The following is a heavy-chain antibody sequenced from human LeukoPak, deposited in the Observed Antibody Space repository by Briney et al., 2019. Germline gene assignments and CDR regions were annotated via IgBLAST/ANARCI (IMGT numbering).Heavy chain of an antibody. CDR2: ISAYNGNT. D-gene: IGHD2-2*01. CDR1: GYTFTSYG. V-gene: IGHV1-18*01. CDR3: ARDGSWEYQLLSNWFDP. Sequence: ASVKVSCKASGYTFTSYGISWVRQDPGQGLEWMGWISAYNGNTNYAQKLQGRVTMTTDTSTSTAYMELRSLRSDDTAVYYCARDGSWEYQLLSNWFDPWGQGTLVTVSS. J-gene: IGHJ5*02.